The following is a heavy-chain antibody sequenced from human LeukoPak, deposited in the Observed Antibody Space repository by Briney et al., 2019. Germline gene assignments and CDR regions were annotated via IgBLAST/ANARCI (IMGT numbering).Heavy chain of an antibody. CDR2: IYTSGST. CDR3: ARSADYDCSSTSCYESFDWFDP. Sequence: SQTLSLTCTVSGGSISSYYWSWIRQPAGKGLEWIGRIYTSGSTNYNPSLKSRVTMSVDTSKNQFSLKLSSVTAADTAVYYCARSADYDCSSTSCYESFDWFDPWGQGTLVTVSS. V-gene: IGHV4-4*07. D-gene: IGHD2-2*01. CDR1: GGSISSYY. J-gene: IGHJ5*02.